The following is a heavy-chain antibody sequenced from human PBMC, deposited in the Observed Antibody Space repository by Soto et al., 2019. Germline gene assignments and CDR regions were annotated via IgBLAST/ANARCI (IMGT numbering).Heavy chain of an antibody. CDR1: GYSFTSYR. J-gene: IGHJ5*02. CDR3: ARQNSDYGFDP. Sequence: GESLKISCQGSGYSFTSYRITWVRQMPGKGLEWMGRIDPSDSYTDYSPSFQGHVTISADKSINTAYLQWSSLKASDTAMYYCARQNSDYGFDPWGQGTLVTVSS. V-gene: IGHV5-10-1*01. D-gene: IGHD4-17*01. CDR2: IDPSDSYT.